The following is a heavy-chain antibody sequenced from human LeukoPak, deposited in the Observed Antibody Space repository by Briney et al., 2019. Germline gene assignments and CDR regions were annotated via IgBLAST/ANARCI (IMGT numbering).Heavy chain of an antibody. V-gene: IGHV1-18*01. J-gene: IGHJ4*02. CDR1: GYTFTSYG. CDR3: ARDRVPVDYDFWSCLYYFDY. CDR2: ISAYNGNT. Sequence: ASVKVSCKASGYTFTSYGISWVRQAPGQGLEWMGWISAYNGNTNYAQKLQGRVTMTTDTSTSTAYMELRSLRSDDTAVYYCARDRVPVDYDFWSCLYYFDYWGQGTLVTVSS. D-gene: IGHD3-3*01.